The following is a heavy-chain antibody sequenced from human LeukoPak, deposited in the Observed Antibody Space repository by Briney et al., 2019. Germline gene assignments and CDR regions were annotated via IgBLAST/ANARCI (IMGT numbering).Heavy chain of an antibody. J-gene: IGHJ4*02. CDR2: INSDGSST. CDR1: VFTFSTYW. CDR3: ATDVPAVTIFGY. D-gene: IGHD2-2*01. Sequence: PGGSLRLSCAASVFTFSTYWMHWVRQAPGTGLVWVAHINSDGSSTNYADSVKGRFTISRDNAQNTLYLQMNSLRAEATAVYYCATDVPAVTIFGYWGQGTLVTVSS. V-gene: IGHV3-74*01.